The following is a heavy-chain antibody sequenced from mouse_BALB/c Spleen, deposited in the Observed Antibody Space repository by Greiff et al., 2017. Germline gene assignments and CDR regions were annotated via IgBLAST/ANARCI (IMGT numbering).Heavy chain of an antibody. D-gene: IGHD1-1*01. Sequence: VQLQQSGTVLARPGASVTMSCKASGYTFTSYWLHWVKQRPGQGLEWIGAIYPGNSDTSYNQKFKGQAKLTAVTSTSTAYMELSSLTNEDSAVYYCTRPSTVVASYYAMDYWGQGTSVTVSS. CDR2: IYPGNSDT. CDR3: TRPSTVVASYYAMDY. J-gene: IGHJ4*01. V-gene: IGHV1-5*01. CDR1: GYTFTSYW.